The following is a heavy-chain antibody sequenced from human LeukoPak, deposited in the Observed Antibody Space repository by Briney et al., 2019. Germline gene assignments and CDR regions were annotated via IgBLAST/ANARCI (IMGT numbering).Heavy chain of an antibody. V-gene: IGHV3-48*04. CDR3: ARDASGARGFYFFDY. D-gene: IGHD6-25*01. Sequence: TGRSLRLSCAASGFTFSRYGMHWVRQAPGKGLEWISYISSSGSTIYYADSVKGRFTISRNNAKNSLYLQMNSLRAEDTAVYYCARDASGARGFYFFDYWGQGTLVTVSS. CDR1: GFTFSRYG. CDR2: ISSSGSTI. J-gene: IGHJ4*02.